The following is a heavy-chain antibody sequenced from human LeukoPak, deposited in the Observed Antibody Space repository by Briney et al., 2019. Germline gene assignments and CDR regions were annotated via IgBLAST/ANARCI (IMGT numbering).Heavy chain of an antibody. CDR2: INHSGST. D-gene: IGHD3-22*01. CDR3: ARDPAYYYDSSGYPDY. J-gene: IGHJ4*02. V-gene: IGHV4-34*01. CDR1: GGSFSGYY. Sequence: SETLSLTCAVYGGSFSGYYWSWIRQPPGKGLEWIGEINHSGSTNYNPSLKSRVTISVDTSKNQFSLKLSSVTAADTAVYYCARDPAYYYDSSGYPDYWGQGTLVTVSS.